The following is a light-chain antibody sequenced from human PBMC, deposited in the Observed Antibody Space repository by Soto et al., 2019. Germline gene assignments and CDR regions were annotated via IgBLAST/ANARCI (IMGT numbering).Light chain of an antibody. J-gene: IGKJ1*01. CDR2: GAS. CDR3: PQYNNWPQT. V-gene: IGKV3-15*01. CDR1: QFVSSY. Sequence: EIVLTQSPATLSLCPGERATRSCRSSQFVSSYLGWYQPKPGQARGLLIYGASPRATGIPARFSGSGSGTEFTLTIRSLQSEDFAVYYCPQYNNWPQTFGQGTKQDIK.